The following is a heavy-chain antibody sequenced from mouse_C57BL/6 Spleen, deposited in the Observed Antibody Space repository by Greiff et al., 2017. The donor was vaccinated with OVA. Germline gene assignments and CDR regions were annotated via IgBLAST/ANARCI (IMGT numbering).Heavy chain of an antibody. CDR2: ISNGGGST. Sequence: EVKLVESGGGLVQPGGSLKLSCAASGFTFSDYYMYWVRQTPEKRLEWVAYISNGGGSTYYPDTVKGRFTISRDNAKNTLYLQMSRLKSEDTAMYYCARQGYDYDEYWYFDVWGTGTTVTVSS. CDR1: GFTFSDYY. CDR3: ARQGYDYDEYWYFDV. D-gene: IGHD2-4*01. J-gene: IGHJ1*03. V-gene: IGHV5-12*01.